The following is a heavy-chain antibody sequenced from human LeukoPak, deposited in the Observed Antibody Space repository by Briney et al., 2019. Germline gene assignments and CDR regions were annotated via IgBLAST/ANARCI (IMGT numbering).Heavy chain of an antibody. CDR2: ISSSSSTM. D-gene: IGHD3-22*01. Sequence: GGSLRLSCAASGFTFSSYSMNWARQAPGKGLAWVSYISSSSSTMYYADSVKGRFTISRDNAKNSLYLQMNSLRDEDTAVYYCARSPNYYDSSGYYYDIDYWGQGTLVTVSS. CDR1: GFTFSSYS. V-gene: IGHV3-48*02. J-gene: IGHJ4*02. CDR3: ARSPNYYDSSGYYYDIDY.